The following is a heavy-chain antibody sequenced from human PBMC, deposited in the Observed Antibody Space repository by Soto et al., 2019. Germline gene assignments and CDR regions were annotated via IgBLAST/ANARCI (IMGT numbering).Heavy chain of an antibody. Sequence: SETLSLTCTVSGGSISSYYWSWIRQPPGKGLEWIGYIYYSGSTNYNPSLKSRVTISVDTSKNQFSLKLSSVTAADTAVYYCAGAVAGTKFDYWGQGTLVTVSS. J-gene: IGHJ4*02. CDR1: GGSISSYY. CDR3: AGAVAGTKFDY. CDR2: IYYSGST. V-gene: IGHV4-59*01. D-gene: IGHD6-19*01.